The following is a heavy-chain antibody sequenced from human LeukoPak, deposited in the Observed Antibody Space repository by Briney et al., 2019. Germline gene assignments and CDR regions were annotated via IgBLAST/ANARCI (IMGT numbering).Heavy chain of an antibody. D-gene: IGHD6-13*01. CDR3: ARTPSIAAAGDFFDY. V-gene: IGHV4-39*01. Sequence: SETLSLTCTVSGGSISSSISYWGWIRQPPGKGLEWIVSIYYSGSTYYNPSLKSRVTISVDTSKNQFSLKLSSVTAADTAVYYCARTPSIAAAGDFFDYWGQGTLVTVSS. CDR1: GGSISSSISY. J-gene: IGHJ4*02. CDR2: IYYSGST.